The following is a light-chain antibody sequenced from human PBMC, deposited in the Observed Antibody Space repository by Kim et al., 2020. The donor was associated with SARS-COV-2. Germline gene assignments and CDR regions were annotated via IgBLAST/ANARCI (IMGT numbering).Light chain of an antibody. V-gene: IGLV2-8*01. CDR1: SSDVGGYNF. Sequence: QSVTISCPGTSSDVGGYNFVSWYQHHPGKAPKLIIYEVTERPSGVPDRFSGSKSGNTASLTVSGLQSEDEAVYYCSSYAGPNRLGVFGGGTQLTVL. CDR2: EVT. CDR3: SSYAGPNRLGV. J-gene: IGLJ3*02.